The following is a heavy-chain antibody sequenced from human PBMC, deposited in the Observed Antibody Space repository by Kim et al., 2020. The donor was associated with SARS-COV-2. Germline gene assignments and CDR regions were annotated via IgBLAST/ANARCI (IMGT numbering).Heavy chain of an antibody. V-gene: IGHV3-53*04. D-gene: IGHD3-3*01. Sequence: GGSLRLSCAASGFTVSSNYMSWVRQAPGKGLEWVSVIYSGGSTYYADSVKGRFTISRHNSKNTLYLQMNSLRAEDTAVYYCARVQLIGGGYYDFWSGYYSWYFDLWGRGTLVTVSS. J-gene: IGHJ2*01. CDR2: IYSGGST. CDR1: GFTVSSNY. CDR3: ARVQLIGGGYYDFWSGYYSWYFDL.